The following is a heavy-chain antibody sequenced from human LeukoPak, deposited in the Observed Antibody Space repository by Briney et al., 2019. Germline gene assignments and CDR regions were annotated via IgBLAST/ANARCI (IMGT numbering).Heavy chain of an antibody. J-gene: IGHJ4*02. CDR2: ICGNGGNT. V-gene: IGHV3-23*01. Sequence: SGGSLTLSCAASGFTFSTYAMTWVRQAPGKGLEWVSVICGNGGNTYYADSVKGRFTISRDDSKNALYLQMSSLRAEDTATYYCAKGGTTSCYSRIDYWGQGTLVTVSS. CDR1: GFTFSTYA. CDR3: AKGGTTSCYSRIDY. D-gene: IGHD3-22*01.